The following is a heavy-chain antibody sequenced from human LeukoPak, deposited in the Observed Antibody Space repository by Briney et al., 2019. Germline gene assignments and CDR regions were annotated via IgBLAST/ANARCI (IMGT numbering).Heavy chain of an antibody. CDR2: IIPIFGTA. D-gene: IGHD3-10*01. CDR1: GGDFSNYA. CDR3: ARGIPYYYGSGRKYYYMDV. J-gene: IGHJ6*03. V-gene: IGHV1-69*13. Sequence: ASVKVSCKASGGDFSNYAISWLRQAPGQGLEWMGGIIPIFGTANYAQKFQGRVTITADESTSTAYMELSSLRSEDTAVYYCARGIPYYYGSGRKYYYMDVWGKGTTVTISS.